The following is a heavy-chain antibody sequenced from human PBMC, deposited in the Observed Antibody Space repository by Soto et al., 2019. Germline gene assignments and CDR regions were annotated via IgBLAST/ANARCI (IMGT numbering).Heavy chain of an antibody. Sequence: PVKVSCKASGGTFSSYAISWVRQAPGQGLEWMGGIIPIFGTANYAQKFQGSVKLTADKSTSTAYLELSSLRSEDTAVYYCAREYYDSSGPTIDYWGQGTLVTVS. J-gene: IGHJ4*02. CDR2: IIPIFGTA. CDR3: AREYYDSSGPTIDY. D-gene: IGHD3-22*01. V-gene: IGHV1-69*06. CDR1: GGTFSSYA.